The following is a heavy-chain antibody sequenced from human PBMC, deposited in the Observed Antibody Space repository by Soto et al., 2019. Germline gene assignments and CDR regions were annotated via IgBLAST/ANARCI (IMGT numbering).Heavy chain of an antibody. CDR3: ARDGSSSEGYNWFDP. CDR2: IIPIFGTA. V-gene: IGHV1-69*13. CDR1: GGTFSSYA. Sequence: ASVKVSCKASGGTFSSYAISWVRQAPGQGLEWMGGIIPIFGTANYAQKFQGRVAITADESTSTAYMELSSLRSEDTAVYYCARDGSSSEGYNWFDPWGQGTLVTVSS. D-gene: IGHD1-26*01. J-gene: IGHJ5*02.